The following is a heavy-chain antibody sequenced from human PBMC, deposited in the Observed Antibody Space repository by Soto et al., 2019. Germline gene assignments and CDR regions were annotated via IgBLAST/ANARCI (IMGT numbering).Heavy chain of an antibody. CDR3: ARDGYSGYDSVYFDY. CDR1: GFTFSDYY. D-gene: IGHD5-12*01. CDR2: ISSSSSYT. Sequence: GGSLRLPCAASGFTFSDYYMSWIRQAPGKGLEWVSYISSSSSYTNYADSVKGRFTISRDNAKNSLYLQMNSLRAEDTAVYYCARDGYSGYDSVYFDYWGQGTLVTVSS. V-gene: IGHV3-11*06. J-gene: IGHJ4*02.